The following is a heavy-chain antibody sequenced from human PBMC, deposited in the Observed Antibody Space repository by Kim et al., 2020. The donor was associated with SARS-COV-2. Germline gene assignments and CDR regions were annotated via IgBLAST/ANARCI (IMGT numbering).Heavy chain of an antibody. CDR3: ARRQFSSGWYYFDY. V-gene: IGHV3-74*01. CDR2: INSDGTTT. CDR1: GFTFSSHW. D-gene: IGHD6-19*01. Sequence: GGSLRLSCAAPGFTFSSHWMHWVRQAPGKGLVWVSRINSDGTTTSYADSVKGRFTISRDNAKNTLYLQMNSLRAEDTAVYYCARRQFSSGWYYFDYWGQGSLVTVSS. J-gene: IGHJ4*02.